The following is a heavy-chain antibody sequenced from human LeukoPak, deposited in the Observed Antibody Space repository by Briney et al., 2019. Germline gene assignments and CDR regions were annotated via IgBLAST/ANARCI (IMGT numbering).Heavy chain of an antibody. D-gene: IGHD3-3*01. J-gene: IGHJ4*02. Sequence: SSETLSLTCSVSGVSIRNYFWSWIRQPAGKGLEWVGRIYTSGSTNYNPSLRRRLTMSVDTSSNQFSLKLTSMTAAEPAVYYCARASKSYVGSGFYHAYWAKETLVAVSS. CDR1: GVSIRNYF. V-gene: IGHV4-4*07. CDR3: ARASKSYVGSGFYHAY. CDR2: IYTSGST.